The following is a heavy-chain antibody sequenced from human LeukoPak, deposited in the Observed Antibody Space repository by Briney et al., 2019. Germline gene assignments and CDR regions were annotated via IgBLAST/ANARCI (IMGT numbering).Heavy chain of an antibody. CDR3: AKLPGRAADY. J-gene: IGHJ4*02. CDR1: GFTFSSYV. V-gene: IGHV3-23*01. Sequence: PGGSLRLSCAASGFTFSSYVMSWVRQAPGKGLEWASGISDSGGSTYYADSVKGRFTIPGDNSKNTLYLQMNSLRAEDTAVYYCAKLPGRAADYWGQGTLVTVSS. CDR2: ISDSGGST.